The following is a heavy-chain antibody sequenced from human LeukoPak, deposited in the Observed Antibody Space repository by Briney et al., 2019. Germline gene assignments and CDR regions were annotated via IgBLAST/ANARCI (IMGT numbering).Heavy chain of an antibody. D-gene: IGHD3-10*01. CDR1: GFTFSSYV. V-gene: IGHV3-64D*06. CDR3: GGSPDY. Sequence: GGSLRLSCSASGFTFSSYVMHWVRQAPGKGLEYVSVISSYGGSTYYADSVKGRFTISRDNSKNTLYLQMSSLRTEDTAVYYCGGSPDYWGQGTLVTVSS. J-gene: IGHJ4*02. CDR2: ISSYGGST.